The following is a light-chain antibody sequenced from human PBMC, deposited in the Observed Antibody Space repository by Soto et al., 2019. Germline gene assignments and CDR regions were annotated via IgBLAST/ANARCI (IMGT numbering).Light chain of an antibody. CDR1: SSDVGSYNY. J-gene: IGLJ1*01. V-gene: IGLV2-8*01. CDR3: SSYAGSNNFV. Sequence: QSVLTQPPSASGSPGQSVTISCTGTSSDVGSYNYVSWYQQQPGSPPKLMIYDVRKRPLGVPDRFSCSKSSNTASLTVSGRQDEDAAYYYCSSYAGSNNFVFGPGTKLTVL. CDR2: DVR.